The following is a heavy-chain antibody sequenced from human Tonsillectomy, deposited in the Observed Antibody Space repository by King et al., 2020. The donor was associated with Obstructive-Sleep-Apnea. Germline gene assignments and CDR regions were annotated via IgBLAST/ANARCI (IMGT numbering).Heavy chain of an antibody. V-gene: IGHV1-18*04. Sequence: VQLVQSGAEVKKPGASVKVSCKAPGYSFTNCGISWVRQAPGQGLEWMGWISAYNGNTNYVQNLQGRVTMTTDTSTRTDYMELRSLRSDDTALYYWARGGPWIADAGTWVMDVWGQGTTVTVSS. CDR1: GYSFTNCG. J-gene: IGHJ6*02. CDR2: ISAYNGNT. D-gene: IGHD6-13*01. CDR3: ARGGPWIADAGTWVMDV.